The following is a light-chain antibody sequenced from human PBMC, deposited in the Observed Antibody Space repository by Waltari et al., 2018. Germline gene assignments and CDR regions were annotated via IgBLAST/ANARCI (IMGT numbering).Light chain of an antibody. Sequence: EIVLTQSPGTLSLSPGDRATLSCRASQSVFSAYLAWYQQKPGQAPRLLIYGASRRATGSPARFSGSGYGTDFTLTISSLEPEDFAVYYCQHRDHWPPDATFGPGTKVDI. V-gene: IGKV3D-20*02. CDR1: QSVFSAY. J-gene: IGKJ3*01. CDR3: QHRDHWPPDAT. CDR2: GAS.